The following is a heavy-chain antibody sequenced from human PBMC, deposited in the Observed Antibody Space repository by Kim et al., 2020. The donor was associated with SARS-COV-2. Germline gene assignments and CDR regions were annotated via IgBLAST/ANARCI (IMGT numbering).Heavy chain of an antibody. CDR2: IHAGNANT. J-gene: IGHJ4*02. CDR1: GYTFTNYA. Sequence: ASVKVSCKASGYTFTNYAMHWVRQAPGQRLEWMGWIHAGNANTIHSQKFQGRVTITRDTSASTTYMELNSLRSEDTAAYYCAREVYSSGWYDYWGQGTLVTVSS. D-gene: IGHD6-19*01. CDR3: AREVYSSGWYDY. V-gene: IGHV1-3*01.